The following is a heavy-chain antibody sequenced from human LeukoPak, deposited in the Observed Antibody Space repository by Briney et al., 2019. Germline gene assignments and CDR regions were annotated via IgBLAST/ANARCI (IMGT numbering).Heavy chain of an antibody. CDR1: GYTFTNYA. CDR2: INTNTGNP. J-gene: IGHJ6*03. V-gene: IGHV7-4-1*02. D-gene: IGHD3-10*01. Sequence: PGASVKVSCKASGYTFTNYAMNWVRQAPGQGLEWMGWINTNTGNPTYAQGFTGRFVFSLDTSVSTAYLEISSLKAEDTAVYYCARAPPVRGVIIKNYYYYYMDVWGKGTTVTVSS. CDR3: ARAPPVRGVIIKNYYYYYMDV.